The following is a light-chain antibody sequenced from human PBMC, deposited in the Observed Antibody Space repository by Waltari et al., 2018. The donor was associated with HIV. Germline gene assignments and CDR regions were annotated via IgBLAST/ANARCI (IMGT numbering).Light chain of an antibody. V-gene: IGKV1-9*01. J-gene: IGKJ3*01. CDR1: QAISSN. Sequence: DIQLTHSPSFMSASVGDRVTITCRASQAISSNLAWYQQKPGQAPTRLIYAASPLPSGVPARCSGSGSGTEFTLTIRSLQPEDFATYYCQHLNSYPPFTFGPGTTVD. CDR3: QHLNSYPPFT. CDR2: AAS.